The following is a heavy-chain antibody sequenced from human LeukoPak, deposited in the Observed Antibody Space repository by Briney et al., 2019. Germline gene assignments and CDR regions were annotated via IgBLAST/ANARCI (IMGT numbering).Heavy chain of an antibody. CDR3: ARRLTQYDCFDP. CDR1: VDSVSSNSVT. V-gene: IGHV6-1*01. D-gene: IGHD2-2*01. J-gene: IGHJ5*02. Sequence: SQTLSLTCALSVDSVSSNSVTWNCIRQSPSRGLEWLGSTYYRSTWYNNYTVSVRGRITVHPDTSKNQFSLHLNSVTPEDTAVYYCARRLTQYDCFDPWGQGILVTVSS. CDR2: TYYRSTWYN.